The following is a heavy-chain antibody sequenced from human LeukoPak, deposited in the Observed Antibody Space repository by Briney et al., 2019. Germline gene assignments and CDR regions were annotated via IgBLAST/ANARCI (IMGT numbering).Heavy chain of an antibody. CDR3: VRYCSGGSCYSSFDY. Sequence: GGSLRLSCAASGFTVSSNYMSWVRQAPGKGLEWVSVIYSGGSTHYADSVKGRFTISRDNSKNTLYLQMNSLRAEDTAVYYCVRYCSGGSCYSSFDYWGQGTLVTVSS. CDR1: GFTVSSNY. CDR2: IYSGGST. J-gene: IGHJ4*02. V-gene: IGHV3-53*01. D-gene: IGHD2-15*01.